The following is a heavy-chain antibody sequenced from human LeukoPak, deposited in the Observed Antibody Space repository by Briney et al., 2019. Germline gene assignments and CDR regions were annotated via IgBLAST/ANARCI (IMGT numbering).Heavy chain of an antibody. J-gene: IGHJ5*02. CDR2: ISYDGSKI. CDR3: AKDLSVGSGRLDP. CDR1: GFGFNSYG. D-gene: IGHD3-10*01. V-gene: IGHV3-30*18. Sequence: GGSLRLSCAASGFGFNSYGMHWVRQAPGKGLEWVAVISYDGSKIYYSDSVKGRFTISRDNSRNTVYLQMNSLRAEDTAVYYCAKDLSVGSGRLDPWGQGTLVTVSS.